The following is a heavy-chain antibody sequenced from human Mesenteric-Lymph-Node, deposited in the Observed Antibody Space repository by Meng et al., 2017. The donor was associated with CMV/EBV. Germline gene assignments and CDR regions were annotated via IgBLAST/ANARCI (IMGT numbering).Heavy chain of an antibody. J-gene: IGHJ4*02. CDR2: ISGYNGNT. CDR3: ARDVGFCSTTSCYRGRGYDY. CDR1: GYTFTTYG. V-gene: IGHV1-18*01. Sequence: ASVKVSCKASGYTFTTYGISWVRQAPGQGLEWMGWISGYNGNTNNAQKFQGRVIMTTDTSTSTAYMELRSLRSDDTAVYYCARDVGFCSTTSCYRGRGYDYWGQGTLVTVSS. D-gene: IGHD2-2*02.